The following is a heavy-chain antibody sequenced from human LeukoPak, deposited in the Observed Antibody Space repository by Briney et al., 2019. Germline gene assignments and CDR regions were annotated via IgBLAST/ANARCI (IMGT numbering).Heavy chain of an antibody. Sequence: SETLSLTCGVSGPGSFIGYYWSWIRQPPGRGLEWIGEVNHNGITNYNPSLKSRLTISLGTSKNQFSLNLTSVTAADSAVYHCARGTLTTMSNVLFDYWDQGSLVTVAS. J-gene: IGHJ4*02. CDR3: ARGTLTTMSNVLFDY. CDR1: GPGSFIGYY. CDR2: VNHNGIT. V-gene: IGHV4-34*01. D-gene: IGHD4/OR15-4a*01.